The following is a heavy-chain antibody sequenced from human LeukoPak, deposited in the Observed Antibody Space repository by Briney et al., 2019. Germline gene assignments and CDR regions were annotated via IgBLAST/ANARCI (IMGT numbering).Heavy chain of an antibody. CDR3: AREYTLYRSGWFLDY. CDR1: SDSSYNNIYY. J-gene: IGHJ4*02. D-gene: IGHD6-19*01. CDR2: IDYSGST. V-gene: IGHV4-39*07. Sequence: PSETLSLTCTVSSDSSYNNIYYWGWIRQPPGKGLEWIGTIDYSGSTYYSPSLKSRATISIDTSKNQFSLKLRSLTAADTAVYYCAREYTLYRSGWFLDYWGQGTVVTVSS.